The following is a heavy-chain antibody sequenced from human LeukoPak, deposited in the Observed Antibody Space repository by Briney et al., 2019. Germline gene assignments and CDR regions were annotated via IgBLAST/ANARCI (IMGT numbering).Heavy chain of an antibody. CDR3: ARDSSEFRSLIPH. D-gene: IGHD2-21*01. Sequence: SVKVSCKASGGIFCNYAISWVRQAPGQGLEWMGGIIPIFGTANYAEKFRGRVTITADETTSTAYMELSRLKSEDTAVYYCARDSSEFRSLIPHWGQGTLVTVSS. CDR1: GGIFCNYA. J-gene: IGHJ1*01. CDR2: IIPIFGTA. V-gene: IGHV1-69*13.